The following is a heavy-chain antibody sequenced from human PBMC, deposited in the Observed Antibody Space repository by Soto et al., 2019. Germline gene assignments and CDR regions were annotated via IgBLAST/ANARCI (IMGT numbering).Heavy chain of an antibody. CDR3: AKDLEMATIIGVSSRVY. CDR1: GFTFSSYA. Sequence: EVQLLESGGGLVQPGGSLRLSCAASGFTFSSYAMSWVRQAPGKGLEWVSAISGSGGSTYYADSVKGRFTISRDNSKNTLYLQMNSLRAEDTAVYYCAKDLEMATIIGVSSRVYWGQGTLVTVSS. V-gene: IGHV3-23*01. D-gene: IGHD5-12*01. J-gene: IGHJ4*02. CDR2: ISGSGGST.